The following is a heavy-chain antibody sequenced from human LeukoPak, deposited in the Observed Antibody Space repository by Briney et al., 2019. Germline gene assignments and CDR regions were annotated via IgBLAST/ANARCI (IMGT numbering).Heavy chain of an antibody. V-gene: IGHV3-23*01. Sequence: PGGSLRLSCAASGFTFSNYAMTWVRQAPGKGLEWVSSISSTVINTYNADSVKGRFTISRDNSKNTLYLQMNSLRADDTAVYYCAKGTVRFLEWSQRGYFDYWGQGILVPVSS. D-gene: IGHD3-3*01. J-gene: IGHJ4*02. CDR1: GFTFSNYA. CDR3: AKGTVRFLEWSQRGYFDY. CDR2: ISSTVINT.